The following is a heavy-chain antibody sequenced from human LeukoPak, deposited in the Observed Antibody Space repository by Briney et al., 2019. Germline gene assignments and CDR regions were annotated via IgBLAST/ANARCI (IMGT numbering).Heavy chain of an antibody. Sequence: GGSLRLSCAASGFTFSSYAMSWVRQAPGKGLEWVSAISGSGGSTYYADSVKGRFTISRDNSKNTLYLQMNSLRAEDTAVNYCAKDREDAEYYFDYWGQGTLVTVSS. CDR2: ISGSGGST. CDR3: AKDREDAEYYFDY. CDR1: GFTFSSYA. J-gene: IGHJ4*02. V-gene: IGHV3-23*01. D-gene: IGHD2-2*01.